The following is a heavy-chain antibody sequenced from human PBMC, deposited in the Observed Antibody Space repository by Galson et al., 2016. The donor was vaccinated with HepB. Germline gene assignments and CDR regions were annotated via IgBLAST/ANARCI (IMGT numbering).Heavy chain of an antibody. CDR3: ARDIRLGGS. Sequence: SVKVSCKASGGTSSNSAINWVRQAPGQGLEWMGGIIPMFGAVNYAQKFQGRVTITADESTSTTYMELSSLESEDTAVYYCARDIRLGGSGGQGTLVTVSS. J-gene: IGHJ4*02. CDR1: GGTSSNSA. CDR2: IIPMFGAV. D-gene: IGHD1-26*01. V-gene: IGHV1-69*13.